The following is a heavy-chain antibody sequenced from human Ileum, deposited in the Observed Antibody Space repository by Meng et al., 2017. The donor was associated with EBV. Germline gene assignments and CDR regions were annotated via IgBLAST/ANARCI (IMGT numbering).Heavy chain of an antibody. CDR2: TYYRSRWYN. Sequence: QLQFDNTGPGVVKPSQPLSLTCDIAGDSVSRNSASWNWMRQSPSRGLEWLGRTYYRSRWYNDYAVSVKGRITINSDTSKNRFSLQLNSVTPEDTAVYYCASGHFYDGCFYYPFDYWGQGTLVTVSS. J-gene: IGHJ4*02. V-gene: IGHV6-1*01. CDR3: ASGHFYDGCFYYPFDY. CDR1: GDSVSRNSAS. D-gene: IGHD3-22*01.